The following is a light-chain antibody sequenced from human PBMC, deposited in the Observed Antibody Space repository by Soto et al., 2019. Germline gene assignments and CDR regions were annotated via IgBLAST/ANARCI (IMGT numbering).Light chain of an antibody. J-gene: IGKJ4*01. CDR1: QSLLHSNGYNY. CDR2: MGS. Sequence: DIVMTQSPLSLPVTPGEPASISCRYSQSLLHSNGYNYLDWFLQKPGQSPQLLIYMGSNRASGVPDRFSGRGSGTDFTLKISRVEAEDVGIYYCMQALQAPLTFGGGTKVEI. V-gene: IGKV2-28*01. CDR3: MQALQAPLT.